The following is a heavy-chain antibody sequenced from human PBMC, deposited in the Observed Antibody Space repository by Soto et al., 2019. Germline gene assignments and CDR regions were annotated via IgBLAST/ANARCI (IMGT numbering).Heavy chain of an antibody. CDR3: ARSYCSGGSCYAGFDAFDI. Sequence: QVQLQESGPGLVKPSQTLSLTCTVSGGSISSGGYYWSWIRQHPGKGLEWIGYIYYSGSTYYNPSLQSRVNITVDTSKNQFPLKLSSVTAADTAVYYCARSYCSGGSCYAGFDAFDIWGQGTMVTVSS. CDR2: IYYSGST. J-gene: IGHJ3*02. D-gene: IGHD2-15*01. CDR1: GGSISSGGYY. V-gene: IGHV4-31*03.